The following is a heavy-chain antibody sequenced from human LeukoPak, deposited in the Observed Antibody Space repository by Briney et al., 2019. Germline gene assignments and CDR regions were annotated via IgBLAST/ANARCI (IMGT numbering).Heavy chain of an antibody. D-gene: IGHD7-27*01. J-gene: IGHJ6*03. V-gene: IGHV1-8*03. CDR3: ARGPLTGEHYHYYMDV. CDR1: GYSFSTFD. CDR2: LNPNTGKT. Sequence: AAVKASCKASGYSFSTFDINWVRQAPGQGLEWMGWLNPNTGKTGYAQKFQDRVTITGNSSISTVDMELSSLTADDTAVYYCARGPLTGEHYHYYMDVWGKETTVTVSS.